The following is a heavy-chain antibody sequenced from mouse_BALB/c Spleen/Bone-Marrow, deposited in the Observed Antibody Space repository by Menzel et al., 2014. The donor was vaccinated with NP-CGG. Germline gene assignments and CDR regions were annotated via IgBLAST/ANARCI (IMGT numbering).Heavy chain of an antibody. D-gene: IGHD2-4*01. CDR3: ARDDYDDQYYFDY. CDR1: GFTFSSYA. Sequence: EVKVEESGGGLVKPGVSLKLSCAASGFTFSSYAMSWVRQTPEKRLEWVASISSGGSTYYPDSVKGRFTISRDNARNILYLQMSSLRSEDTAMCYCARDDYDDQYYFDYWGQGTTLTVSS. J-gene: IGHJ2*01. V-gene: IGHV5-6-5*01. CDR2: ISSGGST.